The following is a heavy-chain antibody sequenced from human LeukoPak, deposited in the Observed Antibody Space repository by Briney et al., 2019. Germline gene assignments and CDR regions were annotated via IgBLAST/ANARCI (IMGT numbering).Heavy chain of an antibody. V-gene: IGHV4-39*01. Sequence: SETLSLTCTVSGGSISSSSYYWGWIRQPPGKGLEWIGSIYYSGSTYYNPSLKSRVTISVDTSKNQFSLKLSSVTAADTAVYYCARSCSSTSCYPSWFDPWGQGTLVTVSS. CDR1: GGSISSSSYY. D-gene: IGHD2-2*01. J-gene: IGHJ5*02. CDR2: IYYSGST. CDR3: ARSCSSTSCYPSWFDP.